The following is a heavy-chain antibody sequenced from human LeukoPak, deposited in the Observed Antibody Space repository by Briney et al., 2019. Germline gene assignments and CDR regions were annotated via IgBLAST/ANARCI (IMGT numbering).Heavy chain of an antibody. CDR2: IYYSGTT. CDR1: GGSISNYY. Sequence: SETLSLTCTVSGGSISNYYWSWIREPPGKGLECMGYIYYSGTTNYNPSLKSRVTISVDTSKNQFSLKLSSGAAADTAAYYCARHGGYSSPYLHWGQGTLVTVSS. J-gene: IGHJ1*01. V-gene: IGHV4-59*08. D-gene: IGHD6-13*01. CDR3: ARHGGYSSPYLH.